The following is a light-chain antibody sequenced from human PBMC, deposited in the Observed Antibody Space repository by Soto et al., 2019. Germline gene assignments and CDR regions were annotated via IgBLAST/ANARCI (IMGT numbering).Light chain of an antibody. V-gene: IGKV3-11*01. CDR1: QSVSSS. J-gene: IGKJ1*01. Sequence: EIVLTQSPATLSLSPGERATLSCRASQSVSSSLAWYQQKPGQAPRLLIYDASNRATGIPARFSGSGSGTDFTLTISSLESEDFAVYYCQQRHNWLWTFGQGTKVEIK. CDR2: DAS. CDR3: QQRHNWLWT.